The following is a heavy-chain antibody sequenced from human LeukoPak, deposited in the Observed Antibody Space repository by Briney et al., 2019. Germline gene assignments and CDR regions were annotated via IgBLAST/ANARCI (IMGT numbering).Heavy chain of an antibody. CDR1: GISFNNYW. Sequence: GGSLRLSCAASGISFNNYWMHWVRQAPGRGLVWVSRVNSDGSSTVYADSVKGRFTISRDNARTTVYLQMSSLRLDDTATYYCATGLGHYYDYWGQGSLVTVSS. J-gene: IGHJ4*02. D-gene: IGHD3-22*01. CDR2: VNSDGSST. CDR3: ATGLGHYYDY. V-gene: IGHV3-74*01.